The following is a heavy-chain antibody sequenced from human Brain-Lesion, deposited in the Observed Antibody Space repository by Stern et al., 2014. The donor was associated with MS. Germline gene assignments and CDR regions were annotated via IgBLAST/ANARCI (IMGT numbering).Heavy chain of an antibody. CDR1: GYTFTGYY. Sequence: MPLVQSGAEVKKPGASVKVSCKASGYTFTGYYMHWVRQAPGQGLEWMGIINPSGGSTSYAQKFQGRVTMTRDTSTSTVYMELSSLTSDDTAVYYCARDTFAGYYYYGMDVWGQGTTVTVSS. CDR2: INPSGGST. V-gene: IGHV1-46*03. CDR3: ARDTFAGYYYYGMDV. J-gene: IGHJ6*02.